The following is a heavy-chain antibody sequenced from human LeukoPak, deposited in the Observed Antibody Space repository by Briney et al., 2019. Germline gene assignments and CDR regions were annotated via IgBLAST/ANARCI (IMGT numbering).Heavy chain of an antibody. CDR2: IKQDGSEK. V-gene: IGHV3-7*01. CDR3: ARGGIVVVTAIQPRSDAFDI. CDR1: GFTFSSYW. J-gene: IGHJ3*02. D-gene: IGHD2-21*02. Sequence: GGSLRLSCAASGFTFSSYWMSWVRQAPGKVLEWVANIKQDGSEKYYVDSVKGRFTISRDNAKNSLYLQMNSLRAEDTAVYYCARGGIVVVTAIQPRSDAFDIWGQGTMVTVSS.